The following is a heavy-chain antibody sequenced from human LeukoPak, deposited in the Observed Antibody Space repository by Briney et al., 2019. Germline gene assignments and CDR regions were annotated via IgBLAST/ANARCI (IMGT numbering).Heavy chain of an antibody. D-gene: IGHD5-18*01. V-gene: IGHV3-49*03. J-gene: IGHJ4*02. CDR3: TRDRGYSYDQRGN. CDR2: IRSKAYGGTT. CDR1: GFTFSSYW. Sequence: GGSLRLSCAASGFTFSSYWMSWFRQAPGKGLEWVGFIRSKAYGGTTEYAASVKGRFTISRDDSKSIAYLQMNSLKTEDTAVYYCTRDRGYSYDQRGNWGQGTLVTVSS.